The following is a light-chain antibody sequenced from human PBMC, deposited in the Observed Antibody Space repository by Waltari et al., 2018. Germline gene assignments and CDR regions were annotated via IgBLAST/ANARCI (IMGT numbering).Light chain of an antibody. J-gene: IGLJ1*01. CDR1: NSNIGRNS. V-gene: IGLV1-47*01. Sequence: QSVLTQPPSASGTPGQTVTISCPGTNSNIGRNSVFWYQQLPGTAPKLLIYRSNQRPSGVPDRFSGSKSGTSASLAIRRLRSEDEADYYCAAWDDSLSVSYVFGSGTKVTV. CDR2: RSN. CDR3: AAWDDSLSVSYV.